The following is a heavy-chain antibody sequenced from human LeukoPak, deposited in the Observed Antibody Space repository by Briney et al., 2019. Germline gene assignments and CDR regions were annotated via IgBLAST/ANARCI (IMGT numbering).Heavy chain of an antibody. Sequence: SETLSLTCTVSGGSISSYYWTWIRQPPGKGLEWIGYIYYSGITNYNPSLKSRVTISVDTSKNQFSLKLSSVTAADTAVYYCARGGYYGSGNDFRFDPWGQGTLVTVSS. CDR1: GGSISSYY. V-gene: IGHV4-59*01. CDR3: ARGGYYGSGNDFRFDP. D-gene: IGHD3-10*01. J-gene: IGHJ5*02. CDR2: IYYSGIT.